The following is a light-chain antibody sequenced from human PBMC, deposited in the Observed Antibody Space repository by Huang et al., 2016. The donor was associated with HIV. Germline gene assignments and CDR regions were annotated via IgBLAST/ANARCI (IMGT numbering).Light chain of an antibody. CDR3: QQSQSPPRT. CDR2: ATF. Sequence: DIQMTQSPSSLSASVGDRVTITCRASQSIGTSVNWYQQKPGQAPKLLIYATFNLQSGVPSRFGGGGSATAFTLTINSLQPEDFATYYCQQSQSPPRTFGQGTKVEI. CDR1: QSIGTS. V-gene: IGKV1-39*01. J-gene: IGKJ1*01.